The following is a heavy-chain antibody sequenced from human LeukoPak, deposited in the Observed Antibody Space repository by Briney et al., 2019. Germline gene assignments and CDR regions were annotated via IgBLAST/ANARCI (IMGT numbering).Heavy chain of an antibody. J-gene: IGHJ4*02. CDR3: ARGGTYDY. CDR1: GFTFSSYA. V-gene: IGHV3-30*04. Sequence: PGRSLRLSCAASGFTFSSYAMHWVRQAPGKGLEWVAVISCDGSNKYYADSVKGRFTISRDNSKNTLYLQMNSLRAEDTAVYYCARGGTYDYWGQGTLVTVSS. D-gene: IGHD1-26*01. CDR2: ISCDGSNK.